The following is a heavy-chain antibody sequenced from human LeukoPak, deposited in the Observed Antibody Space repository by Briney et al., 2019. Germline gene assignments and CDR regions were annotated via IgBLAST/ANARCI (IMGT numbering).Heavy chain of an antibody. J-gene: IGHJ4*02. V-gene: IGHV4-30-4*08. CDR1: GGSISSGDYY. CDR2: IYYSGST. CDR3: ARGRGVTGYYPPTLDY. D-gene: IGHD3-9*01. Sequence: PSETLSLTCTVSGGSISSGDYYWSWIRQPPGKGLEWIGYIYYSGSTYYNPSLKSRVTISVDTSKNQFSLKLSSVTAADTAVYYCARGRGVTGYYPPTLDYWGQGTLVTVSP.